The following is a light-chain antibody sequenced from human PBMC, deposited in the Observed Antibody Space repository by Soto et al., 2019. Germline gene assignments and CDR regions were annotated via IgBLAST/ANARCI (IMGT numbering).Light chain of an antibody. CDR2: DAS. Sequence: EMVLTQSPGTLSVSPGESATLSCRASQRLSNNIAWYQQTPGQAPRLLIYDASTRATGVPDRFIGSGSGTEFTLTISSLQSEDFAVYYCQQCYNWPRTFGQGTKVDI. CDR3: QQCYNWPRT. V-gene: IGKV3-15*01. J-gene: IGKJ1*01. CDR1: QRLSNN.